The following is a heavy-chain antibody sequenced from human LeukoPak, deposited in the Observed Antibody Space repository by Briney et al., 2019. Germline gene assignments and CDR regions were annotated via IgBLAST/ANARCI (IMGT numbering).Heavy chain of an antibody. V-gene: IGHV4-59*01. CDR3: ARDLGGYYDSSGYPNANDY. CDR2: IYYSGST. CDR1: GGSISSYY. D-gene: IGHD3-22*01. Sequence: SETLSLTCTVSGGSISSYYWSWIRQPPGKGRGWIGYIYYSGSTNYNPSLKSRVTISVDTSKNQFSLKLSSVTAADTAVYYCARDLGGYYDSSGYPNANDYWGQGTLVTVSS. J-gene: IGHJ4*02.